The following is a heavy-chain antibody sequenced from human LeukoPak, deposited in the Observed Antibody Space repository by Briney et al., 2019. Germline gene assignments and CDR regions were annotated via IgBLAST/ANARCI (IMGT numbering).Heavy chain of an antibody. CDR2: IRYDGSNK. Sequence: GGSLRLSCAASGFAFSSYGMHWVRQAPGKGLEWVAFIRYDGSNKYYADSVKGRFTISRDNSKNTLYLQMNSLKAEDTAVYYCAKDHPPYQLLYRELDYWGQGTLVTVSS. CDR3: AKDHPPYQLLYRELDY. V-gene: IGHV3-30*02. D-gene: IGHD2-2*02. CDR1: GFAFSSYG. J-gene: IGHJ4*02.